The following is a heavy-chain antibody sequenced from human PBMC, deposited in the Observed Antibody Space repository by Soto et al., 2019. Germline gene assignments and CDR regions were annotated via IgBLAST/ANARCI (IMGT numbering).Heavy chain of an antibody. CDR1: GYTFTSYY. J-gene: IGHJ6*02. CDR2: INP. CDR3: ARGKISGWYKNGMDV. V-gene: IGHV1-46*01. Sequence: ASVKVSCKASGYTFTSYYMHWVRQAPGQGLEWMGIINPSLKSRVTISVDTSKNQFSLKLSSVTAADTAVYYCARGKISGWYKNGMDVWGQGTTVTVSS. D-gene: IGHD6-19*01.